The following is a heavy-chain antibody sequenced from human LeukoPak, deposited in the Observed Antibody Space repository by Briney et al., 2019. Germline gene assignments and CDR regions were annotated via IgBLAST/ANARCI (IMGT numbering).Heavy chain of an antibody. Sequence: GGSLRLSCEASGFTFRSYWMSWVRQAPGQGLEWVANIKGGGSEKYYAGSVKGRFTVSRDNSKKSLYLQMNRLRADDTAVYFCVRDGWDVSAGIVYYFDFWGQGTLVTVSS. V-gene: IGHV3-7*01. CDR3: VRDGWDVSAGIVYYFDF. CDR1: GFTFRSYW. J-gene: IGHJ4*02. CDR2: IKGGGSEK. D-gene: IGHD2-15*01.